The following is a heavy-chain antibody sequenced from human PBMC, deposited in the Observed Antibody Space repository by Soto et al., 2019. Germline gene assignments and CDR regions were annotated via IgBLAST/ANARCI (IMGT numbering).Heavy chain of an antibody. Sequence: QITLKESGPPLVKPTQTLTLTCTFSGFSLSTSGVGVGWIRQPPGKALEWLALIYWDDDKRYSPSLKSRLTITKDTSKNQVVLTMTNMDPVDTATYYCAHSLGYCSGGSCYWNNWFDPWGQGTLVTVSS. CDR2: IYWDDDK. D-gene: IGHD2-15*01. CDR1: GFSLSTSGVG. V-gene: IGHV2-5*02. J-gene: IGHJ5*02. CDR3: AHSLGYCSGGSCYWNNWFDP.